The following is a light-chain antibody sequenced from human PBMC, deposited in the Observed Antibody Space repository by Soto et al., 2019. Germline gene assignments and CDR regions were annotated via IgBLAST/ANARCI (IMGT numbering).Light chain of an antibody. Sequence: DIQMTQSPSTLSASVGDRVTITCRASQSISSGLAWYQQKPGKALKLLIYDASSLESGVPSRFSGSGSGTQFTRTISSLQPDGFATYYCQQYNSYSYTFGQGTKLEIK. CDR2: DAS. V-gene: IGKV1-5*01. J-gene: IGKJ2*01. CDR3: QQYNSYSYT. CDR1: QSISSG.